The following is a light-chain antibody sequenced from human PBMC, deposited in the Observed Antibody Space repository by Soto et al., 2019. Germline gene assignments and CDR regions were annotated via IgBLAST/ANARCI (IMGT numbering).Light chain of an antibody. J-gene: IGLJ2*01. CDR1: SRHSSYA. CDR2: LNSDGRH. CDR3: QTWGTGILV. Sequence: QPVLTQSPSASASLGASVKLTCTLSSRHSSYAIAWHQQQPEKGPRYLMKLNSDGRHTKGDGIPDRFSGSSSGTERYLTNSSLQSEDEADYYCQTWGTGILVFGGGTKLTVL. V-gene: IGLV4-69*01.